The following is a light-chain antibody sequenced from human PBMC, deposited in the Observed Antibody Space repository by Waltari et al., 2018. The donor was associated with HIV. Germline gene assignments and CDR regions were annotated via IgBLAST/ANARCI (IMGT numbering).Light chain of an antibody. CDR2: GAS. CDR3: QQYNNWPPYS. J-gene: IGKJ2*03. V-gene: IGKV3-15*01. Sequence: EIMMTQSPATLSVSPGERATLSCRASQSVSSNLAWYQQKPGQAPRLLIYGASTRATGIPARFSGSGSGTEFTLTISSLQSEDFAVYYCQQYNNWPPYSFGQGTKLEIK. CDR1: QSVSSN.